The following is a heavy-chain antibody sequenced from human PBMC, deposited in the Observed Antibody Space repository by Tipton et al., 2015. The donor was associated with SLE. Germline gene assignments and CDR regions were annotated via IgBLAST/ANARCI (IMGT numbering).Heavy chain of an antibody. Sequence: TLSLTCAVYVGSISAYYCSWIRQPPGKGLEWIGEISHTGSTNFNPSLKSRVAISADTSKRQFSLNLSDVTAADTAVYYCARGLIASRPPYFDSWGQGTLVIVSS. CDR3: ARGLIASRPPYFDS. D-gene: IGHD6-6*01. CDR2: ISHTGST. V-gene: IGHV4-34*01. J-gene: IGHJ4*02. CDR1: VGSISAYY.